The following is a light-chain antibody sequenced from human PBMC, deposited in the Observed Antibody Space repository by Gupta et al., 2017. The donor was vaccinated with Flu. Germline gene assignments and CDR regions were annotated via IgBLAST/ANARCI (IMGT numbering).Light chain of an antibody. CDR1: DIRSKM. J-gene: IGLJ3*02. Sequence: GKNGKITSGGNDIRSKMVSWYQQKPGRAPVLVVDDDSDRPSGVPGRFSGSNSGNTATLTITRVEAGDEADYYCQVWDTSSEHRVFGGGTKLTVL. V-gene: IGLV3-21*03. CDR3: QVWDTSSEHRV. CDR2: DDS.